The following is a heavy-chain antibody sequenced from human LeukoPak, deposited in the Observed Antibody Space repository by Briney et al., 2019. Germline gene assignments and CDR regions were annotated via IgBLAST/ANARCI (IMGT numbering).Heavy chain of an antibody. D-gene: IGHD3-10*01. CDR3: ARYYYGSGSYYNDY. Sequence: PSETLSLTCAVYGGSFSGYYWSWIRQPPGKGLEWMGEINHSGSTNYNPSLKSRVTISVDTSKNQFSLKLSSVTAADAAVYYCARYYYGSGSYYNDYWGQGTLVTVSS. J-gene: IGHJ4*02. CDR1: GGSFSGYY. V-gene: IGHV4-34*01. CDR2: INHSGST.